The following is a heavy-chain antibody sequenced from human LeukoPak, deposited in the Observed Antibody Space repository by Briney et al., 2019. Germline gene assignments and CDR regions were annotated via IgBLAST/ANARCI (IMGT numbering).Heavy chain of an antibody. D-gene: IGHD2-15*01. V-gene: IGHV4-39*01. CDR2: ISYSGTT. CDR1: GGSISSSCYY. CDR3: ARRSCNSVGAIDY. Sequence: PSETLSLTCTVSGGSISSSCYYWEWIRQPPGKGLEWIGRISYSGTTYYSPSLKSRLTISVDTSKNQLSLKLNSVTAADTAVYCWARRSCNSVGAIDYWGRGTLVTVSA. J-gene: IGHJ4*02.